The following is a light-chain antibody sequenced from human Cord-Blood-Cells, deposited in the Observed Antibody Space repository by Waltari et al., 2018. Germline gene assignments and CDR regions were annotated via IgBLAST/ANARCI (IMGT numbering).Light chain of an antibody. Sequence: DIQMTQSPSSLSASVGDRVTITCRASQSISSYLNWYQQKPGKAPKLLIYAASSLQSGVPSRFSGSGSGTDFTLTISSLQPEEFATYYCQQSYSTPLPTFGQGTKVEIK. V-gene: IGKV1-39*01. CDR1: QSISSY. CDR3: QQSYSTPLPT. CDR2: AAS. J-gene: IGKJ1*01.